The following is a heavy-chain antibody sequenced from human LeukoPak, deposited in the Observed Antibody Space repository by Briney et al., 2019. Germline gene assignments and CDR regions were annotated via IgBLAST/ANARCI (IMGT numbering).Heavy chain of an antibody. CDR3: ARTIEVADYSRFDY. V-gene: IGHV1-18*01. J-gene: IGHJ4*02. D-gene: IGHD6-19*01. Sequence: ASVKVSCKASGCTFTNYGISWVRQAPGQGPEWMGWISAYNGNTNYAQKLQGRVTMTTETSTSTAYMELRSLRPDDTAVYYCARTIEVADYSRFDYWGQGTLVTVSS. CDR2: ISAYNGNT. CDR1: GCTFTNYG.